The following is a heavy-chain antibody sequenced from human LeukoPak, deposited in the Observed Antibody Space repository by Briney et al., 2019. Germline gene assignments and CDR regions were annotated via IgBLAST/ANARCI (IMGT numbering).Heavy chain of an antibody. CDR3: ARGNKWSLDY. CDR2: IDTAGSTT. CDR1: GFTFSNYW. Sequence: GGSLRLSCAASGFTFSNYWMHWVRQAPGKGLVWVSRIDTAGSTTIYADTVKGRFTISRDNAKNTLYLQMNSLRAEDTAVYYCARGNKWSLDYWGQGTLVTVSS. J-gene: IGHJ4*02. D-gene: IGHD2-8*01. V-gene: IGHV3-74*01.